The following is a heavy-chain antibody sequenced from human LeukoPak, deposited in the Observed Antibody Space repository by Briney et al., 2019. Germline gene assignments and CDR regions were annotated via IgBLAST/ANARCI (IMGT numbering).Heavy chain of an antibody. V-gene: IGHV3-23*01. CDR3: ARGMSATSGYLELEY. Sequence: SGRSLRLSCAASGFTFSSYAMSWVRQSPGKGLEWVSAISGSGGNTYSADSVKGRCTISRDNSKKTLFLHMNSLRAEDTAVYYCARGMSATSGYLELEYWGQGTLVTVST. D-gene: IGHD3-22*01. CDR1: GFTFSSYA. J-gene: IGHJ4*02. CDR2: ISGSGGNT.